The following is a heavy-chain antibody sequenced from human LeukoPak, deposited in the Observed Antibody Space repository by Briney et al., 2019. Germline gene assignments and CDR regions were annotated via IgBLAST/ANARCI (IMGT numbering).Heavy chain of an antibody. D-gene: IGHD3-22*01. J-gene: IGHJ4*02. Sequence: SVKVSCKASGGTFTIHTINWERQAPGQGLEWMGRIIPCVGTHYAQKFQGRVTITANKSTSTAYMVLSSLRSDDTAVYYCANDDTSGYYQAWGRGPLVTVFS. CDR3: ANDDTSGYYQA. V-gene: IGHV1-69*02. CDR1: GGTFTIHT. CDR2: IIPCVGT.